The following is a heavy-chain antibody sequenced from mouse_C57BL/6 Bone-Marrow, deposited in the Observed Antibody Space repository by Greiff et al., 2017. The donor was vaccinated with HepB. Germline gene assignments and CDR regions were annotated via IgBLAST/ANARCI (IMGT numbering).Heavy chain of an antibody. CDR1: GFNIKDYY. Sequence: EVQLQQSGAELVKPGASVKLSCTASGFNIKDYYMHWVKQRTEQGLEWIGRIDPEDGQTKYAPKFQGKATITADTSSNTAYLQLSSLTSEDTAVYYCTTPITTVVATDAMDYWGQGTSVTVSS. V-gene: IGHV14-2*01. D-gene: IGHD1-1*01. CDR3: TTPITTVVATDAMDY. CDR2: IDPEDGQT. J-gene: IGHJ4*01.